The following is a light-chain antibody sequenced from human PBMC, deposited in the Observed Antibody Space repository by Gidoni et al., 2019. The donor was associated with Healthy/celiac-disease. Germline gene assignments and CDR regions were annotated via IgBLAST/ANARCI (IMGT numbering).Light chain of an antibody. V-gene: IGKV3-15*01. CDR1: QSVSSN. J-gene: IGKJ1*01. Sequence: EIVMPQSPATLSVSPGERATLSCRASQSVSSNLAWYQQKPGQAPRLLIYGASTRATGIPARFGGSGSGTEFTLTISSLQSEDFAVYYCQQYNNWPPTFGQGTKVEIK. CDR2: GAS. CDR3: QQYNNWPPT.